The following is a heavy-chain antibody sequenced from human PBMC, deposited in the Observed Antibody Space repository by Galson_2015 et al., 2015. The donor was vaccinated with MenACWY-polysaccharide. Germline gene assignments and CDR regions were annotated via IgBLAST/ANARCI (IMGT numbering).Heavy chain of an antibody. Sequence: VRQAPGKGLEWVANIKQDGGEKYYVDSVKGRFTISRDNAKNSLYLQMNSLRAEDTAIYYCAREGRGGFDNWGQGALVTVSS. CDR2: IKQDGGEK. V-gene: IGHV3-7*01. D-gene: IGHD3-16*01. J-gene: IGHJ4*02. CDR3: AREGRGGFDN.